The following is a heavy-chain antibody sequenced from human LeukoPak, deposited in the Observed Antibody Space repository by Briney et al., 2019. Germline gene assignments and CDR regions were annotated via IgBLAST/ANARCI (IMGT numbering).Heavy chain of an antibody. J-gene: IGHJ6*03. Sequence: GGSLRLSCAASGFTFSSYWMNWVRQAPGKGLEWVSSISSSSSYIYYADSVKGRFTISRDNAKNSLYLQMNSLRAEDTAVYYCARVRSERILLWGYMDVWGKGTTVTISS. V-gene: IGHV3-21*01. CDR1: GFTFSSYW. CDR3: ARVRSERILLWGYMDV. CDR2: ISSSSSYI. D-gene: IGHD1-1*01.